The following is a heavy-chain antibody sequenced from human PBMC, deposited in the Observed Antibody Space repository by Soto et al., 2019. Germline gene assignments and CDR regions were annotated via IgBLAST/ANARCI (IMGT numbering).Heavy chain of an antibody. J-gene: IGHJ6*02. CDR3: ARTHRVQWELPYYYYGMDV. V-gene: IGHV3-30-3*01. Sequence: QVQLVESGGGVVQPGRSLRLSCAASGFTFSSYAMQWVRQAPGKGLEWVAVISYDGSNKYYADSVKGRFTISRDNSKNTLYLQMSSLRAEDTAVYYCARTHRVQWELPYYYYGMDVWGQGTTVTVSS. D-gene: IGHD1-26*01. CDR2: ISYDGSNK. CDR1: GFTFSSYA.